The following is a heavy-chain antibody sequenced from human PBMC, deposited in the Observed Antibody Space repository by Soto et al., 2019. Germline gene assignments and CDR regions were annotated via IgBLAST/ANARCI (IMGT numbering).Heavy chain of an antibody. J-gene: IGHJ4*02. CDR3: TRDGYDSSGYYFSLDY. D-gene: IGHD3-22*01. Sequence: GGSLRLSXTASGFTFGDYAMSWVRQAPGKGLEWVGFIRSKAYGGTTEYAASVKGRFTISRDDSKSIAYLQMNSLKTEDTAVYYCTRDGYDSSGYYFSLDYWGQGTLVTVSS. CDR2: IRSKAYGGTT. V-gene: IGHV3-49*04. CDR1: GFTFGDYA.